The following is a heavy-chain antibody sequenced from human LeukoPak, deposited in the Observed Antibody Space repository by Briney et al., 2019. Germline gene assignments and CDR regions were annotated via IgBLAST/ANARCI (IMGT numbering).Heavy chain of an antibody. CDR1: GFTFSSYS. Sequence: SGGSLRLSCTASGFTFSSYSMNWVRQAPGKGLEWVSYISSSSSTICYADSVKGRFTISRDNAKNSLYLQMNSLRAEDTAVYYCARDQEAGDFDYWGQGTLVTVSS. V-gene: IGHV3-48*01. CDR2: ISSSSSTI. J-gene: IGHJ4*02. D-gene: IGHD6-19*01. CDR3: ARDQEAGDFDY.